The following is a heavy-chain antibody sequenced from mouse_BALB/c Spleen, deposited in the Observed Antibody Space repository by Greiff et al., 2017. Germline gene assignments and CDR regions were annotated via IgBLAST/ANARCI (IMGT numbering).Heavy chain of an antibody. CDR2: ISYDGSN. D-gene: IGHD1-1*02. CDR1: GYSITSGYY. J-gene: IGHJ2*01. Sequence: DVKLVESGPGLMKPSQSLSLTCSVTGYSITSGYYWNWIRQFPGNKLEWMGYISYDGSNNYNPSLKNRISITRDTSKNQFFLKLNSVTTEDTATYYCARDQGGQYYFDYWGQGTTLTVSS. CDR3: ARDQGGQYYFDY. V-gene: IGHV3-6*02.